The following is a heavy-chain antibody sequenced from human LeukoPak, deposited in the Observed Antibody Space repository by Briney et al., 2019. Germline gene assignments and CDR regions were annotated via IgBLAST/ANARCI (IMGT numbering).Heavy chain of an antibody. CDR3: DRLQLQS. CDR1: GGSISNYY. D-gene: IGHD1-1*01. V-gene: IGHV4-59*01. CDR2: IYYTGNT. J-gene: IGHJ5*02. Sequence: ASETLSLTCTVSGGSISNYYWNWTRQPPGKGLEWIGYIYYTGNTNYNPSLKSRVTISVDTSKNQFSLKLSSVTAADTAVYSRDRLQLQSWGQGTLVTVSS.